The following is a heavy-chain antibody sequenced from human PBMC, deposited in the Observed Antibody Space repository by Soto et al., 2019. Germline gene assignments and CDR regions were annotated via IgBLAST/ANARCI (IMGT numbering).Heavy chain of an antibody. Sequence: ASLKVSCKASGYTFTGYYMHWVRQAPGQGLEWMGWINPNSGGTNYAQKFQGWVTMTRDTSISTAYMELSRLRSDDTAVYYCARDGNSSSPLRYWGQGTLVTVSS. V-gene: IGHV1-2*04. CDR3: ARDGNSSSPLRY. J-gene: IGHJ4*02. CDR2: INPNSGGT. D-gene: IGHD6-6*01. CDR1: GYTFTGYY.